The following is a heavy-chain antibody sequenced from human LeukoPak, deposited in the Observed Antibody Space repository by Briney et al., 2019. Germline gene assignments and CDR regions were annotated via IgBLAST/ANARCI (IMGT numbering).Heavy chain of an antibody. V-gene: IGHV3-30*02. CDR1: GFTFSSYG. Sequence: GGALRLSCAASGFTFSSYGMHWVRQAPGKGLEWVAFIRYDGSNKYYADSVKGRFTISRDNSKNTLYLQMNSLRAEDTAVYYCAKDLSQHQLRLWPNVDYWGQGTLVTVSS. CDR3: AKDLSQHQLRLWPNVDY. J-gene: IGHJ4*02. D-gene: IGHD2-2*01. CDR2: IRYDGSNK.